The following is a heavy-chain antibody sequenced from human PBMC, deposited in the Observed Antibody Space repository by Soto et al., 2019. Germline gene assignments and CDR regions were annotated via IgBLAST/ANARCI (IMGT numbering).Heavy chain of an antibody. Sequence: QVQLVQSGAEVKKPGSSVKVSCKASGGTFSSYAISWVRQAPGQGIEWMGGIIPIVGTANYAQKFQGRVTITADESTSTVYMELSSLRSEDTAVYYCAKNPENYYYGMDVWGQGTTVTVSS. V-gene: IGHV1-69*12. J-gene: IGHJ6*02. CDR3: AKNPENYYYGMDV. CDR2: IIPIVGTA. CDR1: GGTFSSYA.